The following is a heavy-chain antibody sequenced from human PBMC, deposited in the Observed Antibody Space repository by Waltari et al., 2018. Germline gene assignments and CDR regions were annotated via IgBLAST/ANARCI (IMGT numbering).Heavy chain of an antibody. CDR3: AREGGASQGALDY. V-gene: IGHV3-53*02. CDR2: IYSGGST. CDR1: GFTVSSNY. Sequence: EVQLVETGGGLIQPGGSLRLSCAASGFTVSSNYMSWVRQAPGKGLEWVSVIYSGGSTYSADAVKGRFTISRDNSKHTLYLQMNSLRAEDTAVYYCAREGGASQGALDYWGQGTLVTVSS. J-gene: IGHJ4*02. D-gene: IGHD1-26*01.